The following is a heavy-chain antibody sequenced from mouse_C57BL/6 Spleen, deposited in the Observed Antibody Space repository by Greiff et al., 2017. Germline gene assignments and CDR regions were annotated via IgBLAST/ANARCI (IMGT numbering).Heavy chain of an antibody. CDR3: TRYGSPFAY. D-gene: IGHD1-1*01. J-gene: IGHJ3*01. CDR1: GYNFKDDY. Sequence: EVQLQQSGAELVRPGASVKLSCTASGYNFKDDYMHWVKQRPEQGLEWIGWIDPENGDTEYASKFQGKDTLTADTSSNTAYLQLSSLTSEDAAVYYCTRYGSPFAYWGQGTLVTVSA. CDR2: IDPENGDT. V-gene: IGHV14-4*01.